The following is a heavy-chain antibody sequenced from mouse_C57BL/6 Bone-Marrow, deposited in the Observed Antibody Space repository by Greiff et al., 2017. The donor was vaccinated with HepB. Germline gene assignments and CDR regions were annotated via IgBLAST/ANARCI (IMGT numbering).Heavy chain of an antibody. J-gene: IGHJ3*01. D-gene: IGHD2-1*01. CDR3: ARWSYYGFAY. Sequence: VMLVESGAELVKPGASVKISCKASGYAFSSYWMNWVKQRPGKGLEWIGQIYPGDGDTNYNGKFKGKATLTADKSSSTAYMQLSSLTSEDSAVYFGARWSYYGFAYWGQGTLVTVAA. CDR2: IYPGDGDT. V-gene: IGHV1-80*01. CDR1: GYAFSSYW.